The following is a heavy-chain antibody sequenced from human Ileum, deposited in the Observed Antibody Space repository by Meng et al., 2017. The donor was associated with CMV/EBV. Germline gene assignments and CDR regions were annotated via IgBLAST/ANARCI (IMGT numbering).Heavy chain of an antibody. CDR3: AKSHSDFWTGYLPYMDV. J-gene: IGHJ6*01. CDR1: GYTFRDHS. V-gene: IGHV1-2*02. CDR2: INPNNGGT. Sequence: ASVKVSCKASGYTFRDHSVHWVRQAPGQGLEWIGFINPNNGGTNWAQKFLGRVTLTRDTAISTAYMELSRLTSEDAAVYYCAKSHSDFWTGYLPYMDVWGQGTTVTGSS. D-gene: IGHD3/OR15-3a*01.